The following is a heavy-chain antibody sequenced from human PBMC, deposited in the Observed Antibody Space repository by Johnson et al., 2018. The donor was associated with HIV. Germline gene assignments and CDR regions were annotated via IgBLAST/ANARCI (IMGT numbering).Heavy chain of an antibody. CDR3: ARGYCSGGSCYSEYAFDI. J-gene: IGHJ3*02. D-gene: IGHD2-15*01. Sequence: QVQLVESGGGVVQPGRSLRPSCAASGFTFSSYAMHWVRQAPGKGLEWVAVISYDGSNKYYADSVKGRFTISRDNSKNTLYLQMNSLRAEDTAVYYCARGYCSGGSCYSEYAFDIWGQGTMVTVSS. V-gene: IGHV3-30-3*01. CDR1: GFTFSSYA. CDR2: ISYDGSNK.